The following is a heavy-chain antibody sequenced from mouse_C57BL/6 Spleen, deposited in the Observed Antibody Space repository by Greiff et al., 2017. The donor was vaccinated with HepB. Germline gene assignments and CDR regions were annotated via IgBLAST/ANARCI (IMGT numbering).Heavy chain of an antibody. CDR2: INPSSGYT. D-gene: IGHD1-1*01. CDR1: GYTFTSYT. J-gene: IGHJ4*01. V-gene: IGHV1-4*01. Sequence: VQLQQSGAELARPGASVKMSCKASGYTFTSYTMHWVQQRPGQGLEWIGYINPSSGYTKYNQKFKDKATLTADKSSSTAYMQLSSLTSEDSAVYYCARGDYGNSYYYAMDYWGQGTSVTVSS. CDR3: ARGDYGNSYYYAMDY.